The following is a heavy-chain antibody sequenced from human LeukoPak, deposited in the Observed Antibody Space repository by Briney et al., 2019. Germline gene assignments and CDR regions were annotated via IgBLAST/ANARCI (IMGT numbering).Heavy chain of an antibody. CDR3: AKDKEGASVFDY. V-gene: IGHV3-11*01. CDR2: ISSSGSTT. Sequence: GGSLRLSCAASGFTFSDYYMSWIRQAPGKGLEWVSYISSSGSTTYYADSVKGRFTISRDNAKNSLYLQMNSLRAEDTAVYYCAKDKEGASVFDYWGQGTLVTVSS. D-gene: IGHD1-26*01. J-gene: IGHJ4*02. CDR1: GFTFSDYY.